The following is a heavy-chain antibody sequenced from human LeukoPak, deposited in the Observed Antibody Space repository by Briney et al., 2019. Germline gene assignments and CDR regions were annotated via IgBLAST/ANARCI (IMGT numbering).Heavy chain of an antibody. J-gene: IGHJ4*02. D-gene: IGHD6-13*01. V-gene: IGHV3-53*01. CDR1: GVVVSSNY. Sequence: GGSLRLSCAASGVVVSSNYMNWVRQAPGKGLEWVSCIHNDGNTFYADSVQGRFTISKDNSKNTVYLQMNTLRIEATPVYYCASTRSWYGGREWAHYFHYWGQGTLVTVSS. CDR3: ASTRSWYGGREWAHYFHY. CDR2: IHNDGNT.